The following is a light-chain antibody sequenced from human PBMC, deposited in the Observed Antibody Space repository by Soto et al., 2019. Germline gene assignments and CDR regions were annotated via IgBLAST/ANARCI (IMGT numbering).Light chain of an antibody. CDR2: WAS. CDR3: QQYYSTPYT. J-gene: IGKJ5*01. Sequence: DIVMTQSPDSLAVSLGERATINCKSSQSVLYSSNNKNYLAWYQQKPGQPPKLXIYWASTRESGVPDRFSGSGSGTDFTLTISSLQAEDVAVYYCQQYYSTPYTFGQGTRLEIK. CDR1: QSVLYSSNNKNY. V-gene: IGKV4-1*01.